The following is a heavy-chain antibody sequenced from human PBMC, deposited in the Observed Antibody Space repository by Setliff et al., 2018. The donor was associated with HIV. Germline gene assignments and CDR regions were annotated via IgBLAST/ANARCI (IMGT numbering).Heavy chain of an antibody. J-gene: IGHJ6*03. CDR3: TRHVDSGTYMDV. V-gene: IGHV3-49*01. Sequence: PGGSLRLSCTTSGLNFDFHAMSWFRQAPGKGLEWVGFIRGTHNGATTDYAASVKGRFTVSRDSSKSSVYLQMDSLKTEDTAVYYCTRHVDSGTYMDVWGRGTTVTVSS. D-gene: IGHD5-18*01. CDR1: GLNFDFHA. CDR2: IRGTHNGATT.